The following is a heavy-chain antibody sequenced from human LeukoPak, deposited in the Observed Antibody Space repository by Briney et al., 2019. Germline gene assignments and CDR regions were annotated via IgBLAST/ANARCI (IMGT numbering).Heavy chain of an antibody. D-gene: IGHD2-15*01. Sequence: KASETLSLTCSVSGGSISSSSYYWGWIRQPPGRGREWIVSIYYSGSTYYNPSLNSRVTIAVDTSKNQFSLKLSYVTAPDTAVYYCARKWGQLPRGNAFDIWGQGTMVTLSS. CDR3: ARKWGQLPRGNAFDI. J-gene: IGHJ3*02. V-gene: IGHV4-39*01. CDR1: GGSISSSSYY. CDR2: IYYSGST.